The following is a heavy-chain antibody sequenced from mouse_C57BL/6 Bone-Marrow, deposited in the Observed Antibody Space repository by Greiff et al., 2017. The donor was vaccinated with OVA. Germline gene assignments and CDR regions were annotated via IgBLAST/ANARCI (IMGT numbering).Heavy chain of an antibody. CDR2: ISDGGSYT. D-gene: IGHD1-1*01. J-gene: IGHJ2*01. V-gene: IGHV5-4*03. Sequence: EVMLVESGGGLVKPGGSLKLSCAASGFTFSSYAMSWVRQTPEKRLEWVATISDGGSYTYYPDNVKGRFTISRDNAKNNLYLQMSNLKSEDTAMYYCARGVTTVALDYWGQGTTLTVSS. CDR3: ARGVTTVALDY. CDR1: GFTFSSYA.